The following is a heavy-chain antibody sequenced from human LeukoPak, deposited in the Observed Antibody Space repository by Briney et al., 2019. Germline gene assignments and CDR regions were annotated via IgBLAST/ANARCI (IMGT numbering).Heavy chain of an antibody. CDR2: IYYSGST. CDR3: ARHLWPSRTFDY. CDR1: GGSISSSSYY. V-gene: IGHV4-39*01. J-gene: IGHJ4*02. Sequence: PSETLSLTCTVSGGSISSSSYYWGWIRQPPGKGLEWIGSIYYSGSTYYNPSLKSRVTISVDTSKNQFSLELSSVTAADTAVYYCARHLWPSRTFDYWGQGTLVTVSS. D-gene: IGHD2-21*01.